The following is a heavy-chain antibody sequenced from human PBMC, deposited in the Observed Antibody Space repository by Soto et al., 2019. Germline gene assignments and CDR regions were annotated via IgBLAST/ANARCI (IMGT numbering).Heavy chain of an antibody. CDR3: AHKGPEDWPLDY. Sequence: QITLKESGPTLVRPTQTLTLTCAFSGFSLSTSGVGVGWIRQPPGKALEWLAVIYWDDSKPYSPSLRSRLTITKDTSNNQVVLTMTNMDPMDTGTYYCAHKGPEDWPLDYWGQGTLVTVSS. V-gene: IGHV2-5*02. CDR2: IYWDDSK. J-gene: IGHJ4*02. CDR1: GFSLSTSGVG. D-gene: IGHD3-9*01.